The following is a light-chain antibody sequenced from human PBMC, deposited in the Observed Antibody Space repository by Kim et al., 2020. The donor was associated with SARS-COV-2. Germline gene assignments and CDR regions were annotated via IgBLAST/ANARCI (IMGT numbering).Light chain of an antibody. CDR2: DAF. CDR3: QQYVKYPWT. CDR1: QSVCGW. Sequence: VEDRDSTSCPGSQSVCGWLACYQHKLRAVPKVLIYDAFSLESGVPSRCSGRGAGTEFSLSSRGLQTDNIATYYCQQYVKYPWTSGEKTKVDIK. V-gene: IGKV1-5*01. J-gene: IGKJ1*01.